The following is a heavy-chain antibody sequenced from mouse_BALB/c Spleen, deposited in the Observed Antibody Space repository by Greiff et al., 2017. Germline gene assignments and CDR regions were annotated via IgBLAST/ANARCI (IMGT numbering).Heavy chain of an antibody. D-gene: IGHD4-1*01. V-gene: IGHV5-6-4*01. Sequence: DVQLVESGGGLVKPGGSLKLSCAASGFTFSSYTMSWVRQTPEKRLEWVATISSGGSYTYYPDSVKGRFTISRDNAKNTLYLQMSSLKSEDTAMYYCTRDRTGAFAYWGQGTLVTVSA. CDR1: GFTFSSYT. J-gene: IGHJ3*01. CDR2: ISSGGSYT. CDR3: TRDRTGAFAY.